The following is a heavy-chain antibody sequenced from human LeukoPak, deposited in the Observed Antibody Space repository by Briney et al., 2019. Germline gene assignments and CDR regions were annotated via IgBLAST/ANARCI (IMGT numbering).Heavy chain of an antibody. J-gene: IGHJ3*02. Sequence: PSETLSLTCTVSGGSISSYYWSWIRQPAGKGLEWIGRIYSSGSTNYNPSLKSRVTMSIDRSKNQFSLKLSSVTAADRAVYYCARDPGYYGSGTRGAFDIWGQGTMVTVSS. CDR1: GGSISSYY. CDR3: ARDPGYYGSGTRGAFDI. CDR2: IYSSGST. V-gene: IGHV4-4*07. D-gene: IGHD3-10*01.